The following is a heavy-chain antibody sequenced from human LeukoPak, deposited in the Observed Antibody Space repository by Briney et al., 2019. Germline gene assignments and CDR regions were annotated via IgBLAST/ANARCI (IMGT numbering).Heavy chain of an antibody. CDR2: INWNGGST. CDR3: ARVRSGSHSDWFDP. J-gene: IGHJ5*02. Sequence: GGSLRLSCAASGFNFDDYGMSWVRQVPGKGLEWVSGINWNGGSTGYADSVKGRFTIPRDNAKNFLYLQMNSLRAEDTALYYCARVRSGSHSDWFDPWGQGTLVTVSS. CDR1: GFNFDDYG. D-gene: IGHD1-26*01. V-gene: IGHV3-20*04.